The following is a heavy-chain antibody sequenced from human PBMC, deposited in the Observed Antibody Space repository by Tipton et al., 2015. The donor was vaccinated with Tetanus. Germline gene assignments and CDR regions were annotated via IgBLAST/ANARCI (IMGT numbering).Heavy chain of an antibody. J-gene: IGHJ4*02. CDR2: ISPSGDAT. CDR3: ATRLRAGACGSPLEY. Sequence: SLRLSCAASGFSFSNYAMSWVRQAPGKGLEWVSAISPSGDATFHADSVKGRLIISRDNSKDTLYLQMNNLRAEDTAVYYCATRLRAGACGSPLEYRGQGGLVTVSS. V-gene: IGHV3-23*01. CDR1: GFSFSNYA. D-gene: IGHD2-15*01.